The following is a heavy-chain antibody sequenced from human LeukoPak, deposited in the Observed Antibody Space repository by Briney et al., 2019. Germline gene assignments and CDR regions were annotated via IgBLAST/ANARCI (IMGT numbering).Heavy chain of an antibody. D-gene: IGHD6-13*01. CDR3: AKPPPDSSSWLFDY. Sequence: PGGSLRLSCAASGFTFSSYAMSWVRQAPGKGLEWVSTISDNGGSTYYADSVKGRFTISRDNSKNTLYLQMNSLRVDDTAVYYCAKPPPDSSSWLFDYWGQGTLVTVSS. J-gene: IGHJ4*02. CDR1: GFTFSSYA. V-gene: IGHV3-23*01. CDR2: ISDNGGST.